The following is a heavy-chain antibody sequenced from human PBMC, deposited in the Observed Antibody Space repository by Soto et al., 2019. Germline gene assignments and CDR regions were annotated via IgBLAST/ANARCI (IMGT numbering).Heavy chain of an antibody. CDR2: IYWDDDK. V-gene: IGHV2-5*02. Sequence: QITLKESGPTLVKPTQTLTLTCTFSGFSLSTSGVGVGWIRQPPGKALEWLALIYWDDDKRYSPSLTSRLTITKDTSKNRVVLTMTNMDPVDTATYYCAHVLVVVANYGMDVWVQGTTVTVSS. CDR1: GFSLSTSGVG. D-gene: IGHD2-15*01. CDR3: AHVLVVVANYGMDV. J-gene: IGHJ6*02.